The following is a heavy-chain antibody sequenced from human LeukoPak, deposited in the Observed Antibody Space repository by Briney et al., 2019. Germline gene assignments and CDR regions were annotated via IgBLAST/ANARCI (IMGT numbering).Heavy chain of an antibody. Sequence: ASVKVSCKASGYTFTGYYMHWVRQAPGQGLEWMGWINPNSGGTNYAQKFQGRVTMTRDTSISTAYMELSRLRSDDTAVYYCAIDQARQQLAEFDYWGQGTLVTVFS. CDR2: INPNSGGT. CDR3: AIDQARQQLAEFDY. V-gene: IGHV1-2*02. CDR1: GYTFTGYY. D-gene: IGHD6-13*01. J-gene: IGHJ4*02.